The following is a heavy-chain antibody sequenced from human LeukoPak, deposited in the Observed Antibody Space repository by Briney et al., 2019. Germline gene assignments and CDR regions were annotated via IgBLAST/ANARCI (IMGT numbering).Heavy chain of an antibody. J-gene: IGHJ4*02. Sequence: GGSLRLSCAASGFTFSSYAMHWVRQAPGKGLEWVAVISYDGSNKYYADSVEGRFTISRDNSKNTLYLQMNSLRAEDTAVYYCARDRRYDILTGYYWWESDYWGQGTLVTVSS. D-gene: IGHD3-9*01. CDR2: ISYDGSNK. V-gene: IGHV3-30*04. CDR3: ARDRRYDILTGYYWWESDY. CDR1: GFTFSSYA.